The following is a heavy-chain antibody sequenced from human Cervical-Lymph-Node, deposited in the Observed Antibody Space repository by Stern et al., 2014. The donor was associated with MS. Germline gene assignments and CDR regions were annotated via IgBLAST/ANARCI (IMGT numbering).Heavy chain of an antibody. J-gene: IGHJ6*02. V-gene: IGHV5-10-1*01. D-gene: IGHD1-1*01. CDR2: IAPSDSYI. CDR3: ARQYTTNWEGMDV. Sequence: EVQLVQSGAEVKKPGESLRISCAASGYTFTAYYINWVRQMPGKGLEWMGTIAPSDSYIKYSPSFQGHVSISVDKSISTAYLQWGSLRASDTAMYYCARQYTTNWEGMDVWGQGTTVTVYS. CDR1: GYTFTAYY.